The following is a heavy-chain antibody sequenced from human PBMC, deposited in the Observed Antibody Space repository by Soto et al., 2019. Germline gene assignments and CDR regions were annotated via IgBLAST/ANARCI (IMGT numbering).Heavy chain of an antibody. J-gene: IGHJ5*02. CDR3: AIEMYSSDYFVKWFEP. V-gene: IGHV3-30-3*01. CDR2: ISHDGINK. D-gene: IGHD6-19*01. CDR1: GFSFSSYA. Sequence: QVRLVESGGGVVQPGRSLRLSCTASGFSFSSYAMYWFRQPPGKGLEGVAVISHDGINKHYADSVKGRVTVSRDNSNHSLDLQLNSLRGEDTAMYYCAIEMYSSDYFVKWFEPWGQGTLVTVSS.